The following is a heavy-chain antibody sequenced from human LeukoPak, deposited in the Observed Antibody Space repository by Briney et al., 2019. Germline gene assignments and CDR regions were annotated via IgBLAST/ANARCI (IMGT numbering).Heavy chain of an antibody. Sequence: PGGSLRPSCAASGFTFSSYEMNWVRQAPGKGLEWVSYISSSGSTIYYADSVKGRFTISRDNAKNSLYLQVNSLRAEDTAVYYCAREGRYFDWLLKVGGPPYYYGMDVWGKGTTVTVSS. D-gene: IGHD3-9*01. CDR2: ISSSGSTI. J-gene: IGHJ6*04. CDR1: GFTFSSYE. V-gene: IGHV3-48*03. CDR3: AREGRYFDWLLKVGGPPYYYGMDV.